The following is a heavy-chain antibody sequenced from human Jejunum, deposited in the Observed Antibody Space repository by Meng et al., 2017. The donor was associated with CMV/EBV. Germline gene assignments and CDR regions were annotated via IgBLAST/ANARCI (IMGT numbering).Heavy chain of an antibody. CDR1: GFTFSSYG. Sequence: RLSCAASGFTFSSYGMHWVRQAPGKGLEWVALIRYDGSNKYYADSVKGRFTISRDNSKSTLYLQMNSLRAEDTAVYYCARDPGVDFWGQGTLVTVSS. CDR3: ARDPGVDF. V-gene: IGHV3-30*02. J-gene: IGHJ4*02. D-gene: IGHD3-3*01. CDR2: IRYDGSNK.